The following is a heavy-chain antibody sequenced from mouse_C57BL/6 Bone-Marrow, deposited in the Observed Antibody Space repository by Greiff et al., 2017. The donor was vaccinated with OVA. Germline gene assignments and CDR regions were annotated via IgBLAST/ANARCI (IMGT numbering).Heavy chain of an antibody. V-gene: IGHV1-63*01. CDR3: ARSQLRLRTWFAY. CDR2: IYPGGGYT. D-gene: IGHD3-2*02. J-gene: IGHJ3*01. CDR1: GYTFTNYW. Sequence: QVQLQQSGAELVRPGTSVKMSCKASGYTFTNYWIGWAKQRPGHGLEWIGDIYPGGGYTNYNEKFKGKATLTADKSSSTAYMQFSSLTSEDSAVYYCARSQLRLRTWFAYWGQGTLVTVSA.